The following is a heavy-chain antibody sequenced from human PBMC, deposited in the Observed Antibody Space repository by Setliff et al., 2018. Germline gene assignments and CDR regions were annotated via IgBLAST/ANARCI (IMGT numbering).Heavy chain of an antibody. D-gene: IGHD5-18*01. CDR3: AAERRGYFYLY. Sequence: SVKVSCKTSGFTFTSSAVQWVRQARGQRLEWIGWIVVGSGNTNYAQKFQERVTITRDMSTSTAYMELSSLRSEDTAVYYCAAERRGYFYLYWGQGTLVTVSS. V-gene: IGHV1-58*01. CDR2: IVVGSGNT. CDR1: GFTFTSSA. J-gene: IGHJ4*02.